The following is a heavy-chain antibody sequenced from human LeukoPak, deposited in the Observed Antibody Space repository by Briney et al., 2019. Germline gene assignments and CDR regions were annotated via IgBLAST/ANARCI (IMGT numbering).Heavy chain of an antibody. V-gene: IGHV1-69*04. CDR1: GGTFSSYA. CDR2: IIPILGIA. D-gene: IGHD2-15*01. CDR3: ARLGYCSGGSCPW. J-gene: IGHJ4*02. Sequence: SVKVSCKASGGTFSSYAISWVRQAPGQGLEWMGRIIPILGIANYAQKFQGRVTTTADKSTSTAYMELSSPRSEDTAVYYCARLGYCSGGSCPWWGQGTLVTVSS.